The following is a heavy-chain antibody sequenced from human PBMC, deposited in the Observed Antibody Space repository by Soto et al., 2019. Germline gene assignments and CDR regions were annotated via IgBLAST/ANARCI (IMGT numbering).Heavy chain of an antibody. J-gene: IGHJ4*02. D-gene: IGHD1-7*01. CDR1: GYTFTSYD. CDR3: ARGRLVAGTVDY. Sequence: ASVKVSCKASGYTFTSYDIKWVRQATGQGLEWMGWMNPSTGSTGFAQKFQGRVTMISNTSISTAYPELSSLTSEDTAVYYCARGRLVAGTVDYWGQGTLVTVSS. CDR2: MNPSTGST. V-gene: IGHV1-8*01.